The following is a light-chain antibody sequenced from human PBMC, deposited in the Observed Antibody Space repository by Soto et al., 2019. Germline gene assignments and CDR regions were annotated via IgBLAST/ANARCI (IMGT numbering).Light chain of an antibody. CDR2: DAS. J-gene: IGKJ1*01. CDR3: QHRSTWWT. CDR1: QSVTNY. V-gene: IGKV3-11*01. Sequence: EIFLTQSPDTLSLSPGERATLSCRASQSVTNYIAWYQQRPGQAPRLLIYDASNRATGIPDRFNGSGSGTDFTLTISSLEPDDSAVYYCQHRSTWWTFGQGTKVDIK.